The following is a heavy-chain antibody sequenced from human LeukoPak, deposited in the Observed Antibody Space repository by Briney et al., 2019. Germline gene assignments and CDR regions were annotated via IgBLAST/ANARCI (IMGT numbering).Heavy chain of an antibody. CDR1: GYTFTGYY. CDR3: AREMVRGVYWYFDL. V-gene: IGHV1-2*06. CDR2: INPNSGGT. J-gene: IGHJ2*01. Sequence: ASVKVSCKASGYTFTGYYMHWVRQAPGQGLEWMGRINPNSGGTNYAQKFQGRVTMTRGTSISTAYMELSRLRSDDTAVYYCAREMVRGVYWYFDLWGRGTLVTVSS. D-gene: IGHD3-10*01.